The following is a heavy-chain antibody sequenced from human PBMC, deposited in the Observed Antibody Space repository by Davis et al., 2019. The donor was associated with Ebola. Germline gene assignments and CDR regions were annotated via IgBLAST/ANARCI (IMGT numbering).Heavy chain of an antibody. Sequence: SQTLSLTCAISGDSVSSNSAAWNWIRQSPSRGLEWLGRTYYRSKWYNDYAVSVKSRLTINPDTSKNQFSLQLNSVTPEDTAVYYCARDSSGWTYYYYYGMDVWGQGTTVTVSS. V-gene: IGHV6-1*01. CDR1: GDSVSSNSAA. CDR3: ARDSSGWTYYYYYGMDV. CDR2: TYYRSKWYN. J-gene: IGHJ6*02. D-gene: IGHD6-19*01.